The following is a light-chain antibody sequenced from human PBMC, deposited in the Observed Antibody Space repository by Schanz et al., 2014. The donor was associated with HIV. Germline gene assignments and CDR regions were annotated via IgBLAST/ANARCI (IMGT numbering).Light chain of an antibody. Sequence: QSALTQPASVSGSPGQSITISCTGTSSDVGGYDFVSWYQQHPGKAPKLMIHDVTNRPSGVSNRFSGSKSGNTASLTISGLQAEDEADYYCQSYDSSLSVVVFGGGTKLTVL. V-gene: IGLV2-14*03. CDR2: DVT. J-gene: IGLJ2*01. CDR1: SSDVGGYDF. CDR3: QSYDSSLSVVV.